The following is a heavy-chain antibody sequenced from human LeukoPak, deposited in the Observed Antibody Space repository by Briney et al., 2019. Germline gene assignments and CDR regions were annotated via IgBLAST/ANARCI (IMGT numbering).Heavy chain of an antibody. CDR3: ASPNIPTTRTTYYFDY. D-gene: IGHD1-7*01. CDR1: GFNFRSYG. Sequence: GGSLRLSCAASGFNFRSYGMTWVRQAPGKGLEWVSTISGSGGSTYYADFLKGRFTISRDNSKNTMYLQMNSLRAEDTAIYYCASPNIPTTRTTYYFDYWGQGTLVTVSS. J-gene: IGHJ4*02. CDR2: ISGSGGST. V-gene: IGHV3-23*01.